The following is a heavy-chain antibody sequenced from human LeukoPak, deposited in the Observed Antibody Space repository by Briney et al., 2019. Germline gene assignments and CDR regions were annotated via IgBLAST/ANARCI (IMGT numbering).Heavy chain of an antibody. V-gene: IGHV3-7*03. CDR1: GFGFSTYW. CDR2: IKEDGSDK. Sequence: GGSLRLSCAASGFGFSTYWMSWVRQAPGKGLEWVANIKEDGSDKYYVDSVEGRFTISRDNAKNSLYLQMNTLRAEDTAVYYCAKGGRGIFAYYFDYWGQGTLVTVSS. CDR3: AKGGRGIFAYYFDY. J-gene: IGHJ4*02. D-gene: IGHD3-3*01.